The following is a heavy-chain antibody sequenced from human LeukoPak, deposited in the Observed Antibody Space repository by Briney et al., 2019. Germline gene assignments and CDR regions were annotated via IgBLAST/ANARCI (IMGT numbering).Heavy chain of an antibody. J-gene: IGHJ6*03. CDR1: GFTFGDNA. Sequence: GRSLRLSCTASGFTFGDNAMSWFRRAPGKGLEWVGFIRSKAYGGTTEYAASVKGRFTISRDDSKSIAYLQMNSLKTEDTAVYYCTREIAAARYYYYYYYMDVWGKGTTVTVSS. V-gene: IGHV3-49*03. CDR2: IRSKAYGGTT. D-gene: IGHD6-13*01. CDR3: TREIAAARYYYYYYYMDV.